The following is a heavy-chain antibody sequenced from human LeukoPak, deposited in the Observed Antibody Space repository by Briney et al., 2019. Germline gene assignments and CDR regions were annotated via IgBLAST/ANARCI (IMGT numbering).Heavy chain of an antibody. D-gene: IGHD1-14*01. V-gene: IGHV3-23*01. CDR2: ISGSGGST. Sequence: GGSLRLSCAASGFTFRGYAMSGVRQSPGKGLEWVSAISGSGGSTYYADSVKGRFTISRDNSNNTLSLQMNSLRAEDTAVYYCAKAPPDQYYYYYGMDVWGQGTTVTVSS. J-gene: IGHJ6*02. CDR1: GFTFRGYA. CDR3: AKAPPDQYYYYYGMDV.